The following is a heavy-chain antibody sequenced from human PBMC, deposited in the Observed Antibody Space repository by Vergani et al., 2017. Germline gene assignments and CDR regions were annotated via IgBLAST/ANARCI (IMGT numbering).Heavy chain of an antibody. CDR3: ARRYYGSGTYRY. CDR2: IYYSGST. D-gene: IGHD3-10*01. CDR1: VGSISSSSYY. J-gene: IGHJ4*02. V-gene: IGHV4-39*01. Sequence: QLQLQESGPGLVKPSETLSLTCTVSVGSISSSSYYWGWIRQPPGKGLVWIGSIYYSGSTYYNPSLKSRVTISVDPSKNQFSLKLSALTAADTAVYYCARRYYGSGTYRYWGQGTLVTVSS.